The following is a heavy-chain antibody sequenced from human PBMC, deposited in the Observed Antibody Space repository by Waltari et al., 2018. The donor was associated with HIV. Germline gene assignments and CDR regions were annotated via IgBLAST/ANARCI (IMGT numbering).Heavy chain of an antibody. CDR3: ATSVYNDYESYGMDV. CDR2: MSKDGVSK. D-gene: IGHD5-12*01. V-gene: IGHV3-30-3*02. Sequence: QVQLVESGGGVAQPGTSMGLSCAVSGIEFGFYSMPWVRQAPDKGPEWVAAMSKDGVSKYYVDSVKGRFTVSRDNSQNTFLLQMNGLRGEDTAVYYCATSVYNDYESYGMDVWGQGTTVTVSS. J-gene: IGHJ6*02. CDR1: GIEFGFYS.